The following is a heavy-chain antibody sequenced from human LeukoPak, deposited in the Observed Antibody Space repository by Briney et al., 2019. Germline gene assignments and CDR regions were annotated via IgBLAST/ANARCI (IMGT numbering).Heavy chain of an antibody. CDR3: AKARSSGSYYFDY. D-gene: IGHD1-26*01. Sequence: PGRSLRLSCAASGFTFDDYAMHWVRQAPGKGLEWVSGISWNSGSIGYADSVKGRFTISRDNAKNSLYLQMNSLRAEDTAVYYCAKARSSGSYYFDYWGQGTLVTVSS. V-gene: IGHV3-9*01. J-gene: IGHJ4*02. CDR1: GFTFDDYA. CDR2: ISWNSGSI.